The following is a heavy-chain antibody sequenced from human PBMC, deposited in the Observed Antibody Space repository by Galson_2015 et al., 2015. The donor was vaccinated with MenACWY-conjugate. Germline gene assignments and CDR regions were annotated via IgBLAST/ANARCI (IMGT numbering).Heavy chain of an antibody. Sequence: QSGAEVKQPGESLSISCKGSGYYFTSYWIAWVRQIPGKGLEWMGLISPGDSNTRYSPSFQGQVTISADKSISTAYLQWSSLKASGNGMYYGSGRPPGGRGMGVWGQGTTGTVSS. D-gene: IGHD1-26*01. CDR1: GYYFTSYW. CDR2: ISPGDSNT. V-gene: IGHV5-51*01. J-gene: IGHJ6*02. CDR3: SGRPPGGRGMGV.